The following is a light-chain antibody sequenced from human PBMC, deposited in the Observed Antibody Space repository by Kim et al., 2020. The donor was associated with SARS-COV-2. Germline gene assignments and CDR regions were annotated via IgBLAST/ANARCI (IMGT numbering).Light chain of an antibody. J-gene: IGLJ3*02. V-gene: IGLV2-14*03. Sequence: QSALTQPASVSGSPGQSITISCTGSNSDVGGYDYVSWYQQHPGKVPKLMIYDIRDRPSGVSNRFSGSKSGYTASLTISGLQADDEAKYYCASYTSANTLVLGGGTQLPF. CDR3: ASYTSANTLV. CDR2: DIR. CDR1: NSDVGGYDY.